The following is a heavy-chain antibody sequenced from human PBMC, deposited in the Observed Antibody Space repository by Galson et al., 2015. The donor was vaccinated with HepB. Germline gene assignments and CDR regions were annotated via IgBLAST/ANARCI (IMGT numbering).Heavy chain of an antibody. CDR1: GYTFTGYY. D-gene: IGHD2-2*01. Sequence: SVKVSCKASGYTFTGYYMHWVRQAPGQGLEWMGWINPNSGGTNYAQKFQGRVTMTRDTSISTAYMELSRLRSDDTAVYYCARDGGGGCSSTSCSYYYFDYWGQGTLVTVSS. CDR2: INPNSGGT. J-gene: IGHJ4*02. CDR3: ARDGGGGCSSTSCSYYYFDY. V-gene: IGHV1-2*02.